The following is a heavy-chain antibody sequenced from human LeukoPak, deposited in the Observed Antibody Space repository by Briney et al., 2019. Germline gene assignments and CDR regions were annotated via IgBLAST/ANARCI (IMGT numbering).Heavy chain of an antibody. CDR2: IYSGGST. D-gene: IGHD5-24*01. V-gene: IGHV3-53*01. CDR3: ARERGGGDGYNYDAFDI. Sequence: PGGSLRLSCAASGFTVSSNYMSWVRQAPGKGLEWVSVIYSGGSTYYADSVKGRFTISRDNSKNTLYLQMNSLRAEDTAVYYCARERGGGDGYNYDAFDIWGQGTMVTVSS. CDR1: GFTVSSNY. J-gene: IGHJ3*02.